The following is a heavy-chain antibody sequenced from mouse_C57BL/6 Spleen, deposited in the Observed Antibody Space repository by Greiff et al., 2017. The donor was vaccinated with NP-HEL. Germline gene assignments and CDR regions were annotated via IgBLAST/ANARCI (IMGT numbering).Heavy chain of an antibody. V-gene: IGHV1-76*01. D-gene: IGHD1-3*01. Sequence: VQLQQSGAELVRPGASVKLSCKASGYTFTDYYINWVKQRPGQGLAWIARLYPGSGNTYYNEKFKGKATLTAEKSSSTAYMQLSSLTSEDSAVYFCASSSAWFAYWGQGTLVTVSA. CDR1: GYTFTDYY. CDR2: LYPGSGNT. J-gene: IGHJ3*01. CDR3: ASSSAWFAY.